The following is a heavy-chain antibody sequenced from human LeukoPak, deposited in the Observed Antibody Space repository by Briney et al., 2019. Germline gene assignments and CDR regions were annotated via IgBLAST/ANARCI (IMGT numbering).Heavy chain of an antibody. CDR1: GGSFSGYY. CDR2: INHSGST. CDR3: ARLSRSRIAAAGTKYFQH. Sequence: SETLSLTCAVYGGSFSGYYWSWIRQPPGKGLEWIGEINHSGSTNYNPSLKSRVTISVDTSKNQFSLKLSSVTAADTAVYYCARLSRSRIAAAGTKYFQHWGQGTLVTVSS. D-gene: IGHD6-13*01. J-gene: IGHJ1*01. V-gene: IGHV4-34*01.